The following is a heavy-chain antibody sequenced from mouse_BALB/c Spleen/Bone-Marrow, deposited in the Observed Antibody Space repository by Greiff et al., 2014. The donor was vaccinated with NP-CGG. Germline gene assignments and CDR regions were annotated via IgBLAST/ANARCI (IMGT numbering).Heavy chain of an antibody. CDR1: GFTFSDYY. J-gene: IGHJ4*01. CDR2: ISDGGIYT. V-gene: IGHV5-4*02. Sequence: VQLKESGGGLVKPGGSLKLSCTASGFTFSDYYMYWVRQTPEKRLEWVATISDGGIYTYYPDSVKGRFTISRDNAKNNLYLQMSSLKSEDSAMYYCARSGEKYGALDYSGQGTSVTVSS. CDR3: ARSGEKYGALDY. D-gene: IGHD1-1*02.